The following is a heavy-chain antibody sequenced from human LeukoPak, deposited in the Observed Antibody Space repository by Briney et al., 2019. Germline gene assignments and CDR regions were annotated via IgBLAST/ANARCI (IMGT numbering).Heavy chain of an antibody. J-gene: IGHJ4*02. CDR1: GFTFSSFA. D-gene: IGHD5-18*01. CDR3: ARGRGYRQRDARIYYFDY. CDR2: INHSGST. Sequence: GSLRLSCAASGFTFSSFAMVWIRQPPGKGLEWIGEINHSGSTNYNPSLKSRVTISVDTSKNQFSLKLSSVTAADTAVYYCARGRGYRQRDARIYYFDYWGQGTLVTVSS. V-gene: IGHV4-34*01.